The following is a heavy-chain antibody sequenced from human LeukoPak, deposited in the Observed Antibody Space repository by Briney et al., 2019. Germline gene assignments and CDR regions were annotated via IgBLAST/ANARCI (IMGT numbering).Heavy chain of an antibody. CDR3: ARMEKRAFDY. CDR2: IYYSGST. D-gene: IGHD3-3*01. V-gene: IGHV4-59*01. Sequence: PSETLSLTCTVSGGSISSYYWSWIRQPPGKGLEWIGYIYYSGSTNYNPSLKSRVTISVDTSKNQFSLKLSSVTAADTAVYYCARMEKRAFDYWAQGTRVTVSS. CDR1: GGSISSYY. J-gene: IGHJ4*02.